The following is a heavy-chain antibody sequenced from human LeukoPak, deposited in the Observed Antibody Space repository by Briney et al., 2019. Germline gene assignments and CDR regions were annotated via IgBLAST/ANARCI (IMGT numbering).Heavy chain of an antibody. V-gene: IGHV3-20*04. D-gene: IGHD1-26*01. Sequence: PGGSLRLSCAASGFTFDDYGMSWVRQAPGKGLEWVSGINWNGGSTGYADSVKGRFTISRDNAKNSLYPQMNSLRAEDTALYYCARDSGSYFNSGGDYWGQGTLVTVSS. CDR1: GFTFDDYG. CDR2: INWNGGST. CDR3: ARDSGSYFNSGGDY. J-gene: IGHJ4*02.